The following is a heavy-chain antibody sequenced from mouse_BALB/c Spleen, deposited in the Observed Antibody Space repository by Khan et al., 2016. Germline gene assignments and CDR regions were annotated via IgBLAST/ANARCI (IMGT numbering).Heavy chain of an antibody. CDR2: IDPANGNT. CDR1: GFNIKDTY. V-gene: IGHV14-3*02. CDR3: ARSERLRWFAY. D-gene: IGHD1-2*01. J-gene: IGHJ3*01. Sequence: EVKLLESGAELVKPGASVKLSCTASGFNIKDTYMHWVKQRPEQGLEWIGRIDPANGNTKYDPKFQGKATITADTSSNTAYLQLSSLTSEDTAVYYCARSERLRWFAYWGQGTLVTVPA.